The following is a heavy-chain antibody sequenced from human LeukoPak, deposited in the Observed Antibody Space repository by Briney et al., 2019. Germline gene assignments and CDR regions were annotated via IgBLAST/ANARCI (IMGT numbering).Heavy chain of an antibody. Sequence: ASVTVSCKASGYTFPSYGISWVRPAPGQGLEWMGWISAYNGNTNYAQKLQGRVTMTTDTSTSTAYMELRSLRSDDTAVYYCARDHRVPYYYGSGSLFDYWGQGTLVTVSS. D-gene: IGHD3-10*01. CDR1: GYTFPSYG. J-gene: IGHJ4*02. CDR2: ISAYNGNT. CDR3: ARDHRVPYYYGSGSLFDY. V-gene: IGHV1-18*01.